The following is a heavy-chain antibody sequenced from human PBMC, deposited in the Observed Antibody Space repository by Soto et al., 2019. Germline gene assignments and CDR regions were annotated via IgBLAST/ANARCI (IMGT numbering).Heavy chain of an antibody. CDR2: SSSSSTTR. CDR1: GFICSNAW. CDR3: ARDGHVDTAMVPGAGFDY. V-gene: IGHV3-48*02. J-gene: IGHJ4*02. D-gene: IGHD5-18*01. Sequence: EVQLVESGGGLVKPGGSLRLSCAASGFICSNAWMSWVRQAPGKGLEWVSYSSSSSTTRYYADSVKGRFTISRDNAKNSLYLQMNSLRDEDTAVYYCARDGHVDTAMVPGAGFDYWGQGTLVTVSS.